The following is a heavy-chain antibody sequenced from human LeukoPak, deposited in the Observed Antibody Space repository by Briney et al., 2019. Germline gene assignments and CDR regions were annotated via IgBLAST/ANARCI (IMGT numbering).Heavy chain of an antibody. CDR2: ISSNGSNI. Sequence: GGSLRLSCEASGFTFSSYEMNWVRQAPGKGLEWVSYISSNGSNIYYADYVKGRFTISRDNANNSLYLQMNSLRAEDTAVYYCAELGITMIGGVWSKGTTVTIS. CDR3: AELGITMIGGV. D-gene: IGHD3-10*02. V-gene: IGHV3-48*03. J-gene: IGHJ6*03. CDR1: GFTFSSYE.